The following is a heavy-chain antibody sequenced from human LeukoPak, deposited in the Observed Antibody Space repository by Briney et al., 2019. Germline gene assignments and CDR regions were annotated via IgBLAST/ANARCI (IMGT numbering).Heavy chain of an antibody. CDR2: IYYSGST. CDR1: GGSISAYY. CDR3: ARPKRDDVGNSFYYYGMDV. V-gene: IGHV4-59*01. J-gene: IGHJ6*02. D-gene: IGHD4-23*01. Sequence: PSETLSLTCTVSGGSISAYYWNWIRQPPGKGLEWIGYIYYSGSTNYNPSLKSRVTISIDTSKNQFSLKLSSVIAADTAVYYCARPKRDDVGNSFYYYGMDVWGQGTTVTVSS.